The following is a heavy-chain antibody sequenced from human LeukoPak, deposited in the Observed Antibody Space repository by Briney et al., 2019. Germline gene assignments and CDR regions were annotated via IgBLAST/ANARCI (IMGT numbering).Heavy chain of an antibody. D-gene: IGHD6-13*01. J-gene: IGHJ4*02. CDR2: IYYSGST. CDR1: GGSISSSSYN. CDR3: ARSSTWYFDY. Sequence: SETLSLTCTVSGGSISSSSYNWGWIRQPPGKGLEWIGSIYYSGSTYFNPSLKSRITIFVDTSKNQFSLKLSSLTAADTAVYYCARSSTWYFDYWGQGTLATVSS. V-gene: IGHV4-39*01.